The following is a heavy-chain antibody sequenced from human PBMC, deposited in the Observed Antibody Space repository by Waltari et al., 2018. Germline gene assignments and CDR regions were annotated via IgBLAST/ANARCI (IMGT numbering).Heavy chain of an antibody. CDR1: GYTLTELS. CDR2: FDPEDGET. Sequence: QVQLVQSGAEVKKPGASVKVSCKVSGYTLTELSMHWVRQPPGKGLEWMGGFDPEDGETIYAQKFQGRVTMTEDTSTDTAYMERSSLRSEDTAVYYCATLGGVVAATSFDYWGQGTLVTVSS. CDR3: ATLGGVVAATSFDY. V-gene: IGHV1-24*01. D-gene: IGHD2-15*01. J-gene: IGHJ4*02.